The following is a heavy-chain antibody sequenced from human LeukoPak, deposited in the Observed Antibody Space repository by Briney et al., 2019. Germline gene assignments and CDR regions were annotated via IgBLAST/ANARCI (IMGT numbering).Heavy chain of an antibody. CDR3: ARSLSSSPPLDAFDI. V-gene: IGHV1-2*02. CDR2: INPNSGGT. CDR1: GYTFTGYH. D-gene: IGHD6-6*01. J-gene: IGHJ3*02. Sequence: ASVKVSCKASGYTFTGYHVHWVRQAPGQGLEWMGWINPNSGGTNYAQKFQGRVTMTGDTSISTAYMELSRLSSDDTAVYYCARSLSSSPPLDAFDIWGQGTMVTVSS.